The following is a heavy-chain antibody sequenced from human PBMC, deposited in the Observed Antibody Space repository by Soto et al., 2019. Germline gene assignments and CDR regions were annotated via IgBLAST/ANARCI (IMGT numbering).Heavy chain of an antibody. D-gene: IGHD3-3*01. CDR1: GFTFSDYY. CDR3: AVGDFWSEDYYYGMDV. J-gene: IGHJ6*02. Sequence: KPGGSLRLSCAASGFTFSDYYMSWIRQAPGKGLEWVSYISSSGSTIYYADSVKGRFTISRDNAKNSLYLQMNSLRAEDTAVYYCAVGDFWSEDYYYGMDVWGQGTTVTVSS. V-gene: IGHV3-11*01. CDR2: ISSSGSTI.